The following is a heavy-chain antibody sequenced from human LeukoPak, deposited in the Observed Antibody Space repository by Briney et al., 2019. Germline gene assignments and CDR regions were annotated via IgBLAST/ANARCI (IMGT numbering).Heavy chain of an antibody. CDR2: ITPIFDTT. J-gene: IGHJ4*02. Sequence: GASVTVSCKASGDTFSPFSFSWVRQAPGQGLEWMGGITPIFDTTKYAQKFQGRVTITADESTTSVYMELSGLTSEDTAVHYCARDVSKIRGVKAFDYWGQGTQVTVSS. CDR1: GDTFSPFS. V-gene: IGHV1-69*13. D-gene: IGHD3-10*01. CDR3: ARDVSKIRGVKAFDY.